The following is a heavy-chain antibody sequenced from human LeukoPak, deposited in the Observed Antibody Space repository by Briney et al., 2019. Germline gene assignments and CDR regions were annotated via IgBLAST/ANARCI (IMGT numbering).Heavy chain of an antibody. V-gene: IGHV3-23*01. CDR2: ISGSGGST. D-gene: IGHD6-13*01. Sequence: SGGSLRLSCAASGFTFSSYAMSWVRQAPGKGLEWVSAISGSGGSTYYADSVKGRFTISRDNSKNTLYLQMGSLRAEDMAVYYCARGVVAAASYYFDYWGQGTLVTVSS. J-gene: IGHJ4*02. CDR1: GFTFSSYA. CDR3: ARGVVAAASYYFDY.